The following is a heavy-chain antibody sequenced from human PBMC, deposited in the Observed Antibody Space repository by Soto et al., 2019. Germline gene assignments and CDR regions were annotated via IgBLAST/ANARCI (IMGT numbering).Heavy chain of an antibody. CDR3: ARGPYDGPLFDY. CDR2: IYSGGST. V-gene: IGHV3-66*01. D-gene: IGHD5-12*01. Sequence: GESLKISCAASGFTVSSNYMSWVRQAPGKGLEWVSVIYSGGSTYYADSVKGRFTISRDNSKNTLYLQMNSLRAEDTAVYYCARGPYDGPLFDYWGQGTLVTVSS. J-gene: IGHJ4*02. CDR1: GFTVSSNY.